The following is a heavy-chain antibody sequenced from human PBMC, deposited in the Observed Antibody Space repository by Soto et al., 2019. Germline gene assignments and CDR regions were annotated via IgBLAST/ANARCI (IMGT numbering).Heavy chain of an antibody. CDR2: MNPNSGNT. CDR3: ARALSSSANVDD. CDR1: GYTFTSYD. Sequence: ASVKVSCKASGYTFTSYDINWVRQATGQGLEWVGWMNPNSGNTGYAQKFQGRVTMTRNTSISTAYMELSSLRSEDTAVYYCARALSSSANVDDWGQGALVTVSS. D-gene: IGHD6-6*01. J-gene: IGHJ4*02. V-gene: IGHV1-8*01.